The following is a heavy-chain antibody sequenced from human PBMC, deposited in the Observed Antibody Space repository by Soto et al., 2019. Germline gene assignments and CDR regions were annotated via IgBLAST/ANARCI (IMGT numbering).Heavy chain of an antibody. V-gene: IGHV3-23*01. CDR3: ANWASFFDY. D-gene: IGHD3-16*01. J-gene: IGHJ4*02. CDR1: GFTFSTSA. CDR2: ISAGSAGT. Sequence: GGSLRLSCAASGFTFSTSAMTWARQAPGKGLEWISSISAGSAGTYYADSVKGRFTVSRDNSRNTLFLQMNSLRAEDTAVYFCANWASFFDYWGQGILVTVSS.